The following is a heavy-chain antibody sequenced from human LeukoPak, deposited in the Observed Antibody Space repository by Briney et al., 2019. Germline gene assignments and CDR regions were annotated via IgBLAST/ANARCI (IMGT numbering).Heavy chain of an antibody. V-gene: IGHV3-21*01. Sequence: GGSLRLSCAASGFTFSSYSMNWVRQAPGKGLEWVSSISSSSSYIYYADSVKGRFTISRDNAKNSLYLQMNSLRAEDTAVYYCARDRGELWLRPFDYWGQGTLVTVSS. CDR1: GFTFSSYS. D-gene: IGHD5-18*01. J-gene: IGHJ4*02. CDR2: ISSSSSYI. CDR3: ARDRGELWLRPFDY.